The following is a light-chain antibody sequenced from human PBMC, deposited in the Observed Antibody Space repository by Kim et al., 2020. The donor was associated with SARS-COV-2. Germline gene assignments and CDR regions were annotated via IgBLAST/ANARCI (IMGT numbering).Light chain of an antibody. J-gene: IGKJ4*01. CDR1: QNINNY. Sequence: ASVGDRVTITCRASQNINNYLNWYQQSLGKAPKLLIYAASTLESGVPSRFSGRTSGTDFTLTISDLQPEDFATYYCQQSNTTPLTFGGGTKVDIK. CDR2: AAS. V-gene: IGKV1-39*01. CDR3: QQSNTTPLT.